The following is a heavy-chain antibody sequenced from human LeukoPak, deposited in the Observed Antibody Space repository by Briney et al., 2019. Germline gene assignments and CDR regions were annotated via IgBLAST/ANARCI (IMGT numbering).Heavy chain of an antibody. V-gene: IGHV3-48*01. CDR3: AKAVGGSYPLIDY. CDR2: ISSTSSTI. D-gene: IGHD1-26*01. J-gene: IGHJ4*02. Sequence: GGSLRLSCAASGLSFKSYTMNWIRQAPGKGLEWVSYISSTSSTIYYADSVAGRFTISRDNSKNTLYLQMNSLRAEDTAVYYCAKAVGGSYPLIDYWGQGTLVTVSS. CDR1: GLSFKSYT.